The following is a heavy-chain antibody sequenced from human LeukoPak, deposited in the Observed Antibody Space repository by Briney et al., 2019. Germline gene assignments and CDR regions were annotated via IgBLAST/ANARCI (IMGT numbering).Heavy chain of an antibody. D-gene: IGHD5-18*01. V-gene: IGHV3-23*01. CDR1: GFTFSSYA. CDR2: ISGSGGST. CDR3: TTTDYGYSSYPPDY. Sequence: GGSLRLSCAASGFTFSSYAMSWVRQAPGKGLEWVSAISGSGGSTYYADSVKGRFTISRDNSKNTLYLQMNSLKTEDTAVYYCTTTDYGYSSYPPDYWGQGTLVTVSS. J-gene: IGHJ4*02.